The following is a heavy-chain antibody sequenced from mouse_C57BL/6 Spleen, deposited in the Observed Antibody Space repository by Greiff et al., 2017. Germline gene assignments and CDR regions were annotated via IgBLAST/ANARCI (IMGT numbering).Heavy chain of an antibody. CDR2: INPSNGGT. D-gene: IGHD1-1*01. Sequence: QVQLQQSGTELVKPGASVKLSCKASGYTFTSYWMHWVKQRPGQGLEWIGNINPSNGGTNSNEKFKIKATLTVDKYASTAYMQLSSLTSKDSEVYFCASSHYYCSSFDYWGQGTTLTVSS. CDR3: ASSHYYCSSFDY. J-gene: IGHJ2*01. V-gene: IGHV1-53*01. CDR1: GYTFTSYW.